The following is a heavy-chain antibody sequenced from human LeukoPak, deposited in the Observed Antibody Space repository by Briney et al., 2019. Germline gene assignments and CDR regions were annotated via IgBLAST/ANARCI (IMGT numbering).Heavy chain of an antibody. CDR2: IKQDGSEK. V-gene: IGHV3-7*01. Sequence: PGGSLRLSCAASEFTFFTYWMSWVRQAPGKGLEWVANIKQDGSEKYYVDSVKGRFTISRDNAKNSLYLQMNSLRAEDTAVYYCARDSYDILTGYYAAYYYYSYMDVWGKGTTVTISS. CDR1: EFTFFTYW. CDR3: ARDSYDILTGYYAAYYYYSYMDV. J-gene: IGHJ6*03. D-gene: IGHD3-9*01.